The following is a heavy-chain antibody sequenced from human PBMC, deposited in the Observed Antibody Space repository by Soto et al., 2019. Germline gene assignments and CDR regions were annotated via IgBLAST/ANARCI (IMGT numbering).Heavy chain of an antibody. J-gene: IGHJ4*02. CDR3: ARVASDYINSVDH. CDR2: IGGSGGNR. CDR1: GFTFNAYA. Sequence: EVQLLESGGDLVQPGGSLRLSCAASGFTFNAYAMTWVRQAPGKGLEWVSAIGGSGGNRYYAASVKGRFTISRDNSKDTVELQMCSLRVEDTAVYYWARVASDYINSVDHWGQGILVTVSS. D-gene: IGHD4-4*01. V-gene: IGHV3-23*01.